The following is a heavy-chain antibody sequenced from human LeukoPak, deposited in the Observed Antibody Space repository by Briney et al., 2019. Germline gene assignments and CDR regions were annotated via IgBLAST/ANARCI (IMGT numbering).Heavy chain of an antibody. D-gene: IGHD6-13*01. CDR2: ISSGNYK. CDR1: GFTFSSYE. CDR3: ARHGYDGFDL. J-gene: IGHJ3*01. Sequence: GGSLRLSCAASGFTFSSYEMNWVRQAPGKGLEWVSSISSGNYKYYTDSVEGRFTISRDNAKNSMFMEMNSLRAEDTAVYYCARHGYDGFDLWGQGTMVTVSS. V-gene: IGHV3-21*01.